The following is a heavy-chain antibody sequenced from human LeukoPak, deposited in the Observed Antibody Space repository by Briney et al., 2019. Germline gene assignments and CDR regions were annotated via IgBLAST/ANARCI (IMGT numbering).Heavy chain of an antibody. CDR3: ASGHNRALI. Sequence: SETLSHTCAVYGGSFSGYYWSWIRQTPGKGLEWIGEINYSGRTNYNPSLKSRVTISVDTSKNQFSLKLSSVTAADTAVYYCASGHNRALIWGQGTLVTVSS. CDR2: INYSGRT. CDR1: GGSFSGYY. D-gene: IGHD3-10*01. J-gene: IGHJ1*01. V-gene: IGHV4-34*01.